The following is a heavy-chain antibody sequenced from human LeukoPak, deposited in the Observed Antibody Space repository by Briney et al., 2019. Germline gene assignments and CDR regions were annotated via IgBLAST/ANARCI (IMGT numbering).Heavy chain of an antibody. CDR3: ARERIVGATPYFEY. CDR2: IYSGGST. J-gene: IGHJ4*02. Sequence: GGSLRLSCAASGFSVSSNNMRWVRQAPGKGLEWVSVIYSGGSTYYADSVKGRFTISRDNSKNTVYLQMDSARAEDTAVYYCARERIVGATPYFEYWGQGTLVTVSS. V-gene: IGHV3-66*01. D-gene: IGHD1-26*01. CDR1: GFSVSSNN.